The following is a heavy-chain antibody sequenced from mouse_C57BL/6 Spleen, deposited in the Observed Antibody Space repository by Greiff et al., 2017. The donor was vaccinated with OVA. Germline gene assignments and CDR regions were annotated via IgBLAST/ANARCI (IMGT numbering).Heavy chain of an antibody. V-gene: IGHV5-12*01. CDR2: ISNGGGST. D-gene: IGHD2-3*01. Sequence: EVKLQESGGGLVQPGGSLKLSCAASGFTFSDYYMYWVRQTPEKRLEWVAYISNGGGSTYYPDTVKGRFTISRDNAKNTLYLQMSRLKSEDTAMYYCARHGGDGYSYAMDYWGQGTSVTVSS. J-gene: IGHJ4*01. CDR3: ARHGGDGYSYAMDY. CDR1: GFTFSDYY.